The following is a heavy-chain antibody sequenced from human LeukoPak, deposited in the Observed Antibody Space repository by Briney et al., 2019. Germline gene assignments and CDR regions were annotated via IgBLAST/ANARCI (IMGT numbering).Heavy chain of an antibody. CDR3: ARGLVVGGTGVWAFDI. Sequence: PGGSLRLSCAAPGFTVSNNYMSWVRQAPGKGLERVSVIYKVGNTFYADFVKGRFTISRDNSKNTLYLQMNSLRAEDTALYYCARGLVVGGTGVWAFDIWGQGTMVTVSS. CDR2: IYKVGNT. V-gene: IGHV3-66*01. CDR1: GFTVSNNY. D-gene: IGHD1-26*01. J-gene: IGHJ3*02.